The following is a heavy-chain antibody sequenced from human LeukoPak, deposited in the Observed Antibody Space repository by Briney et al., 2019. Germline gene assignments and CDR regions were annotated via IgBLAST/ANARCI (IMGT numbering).Heavy chain of an antibody. CDR1: GFALSTYW. CDR3: ARDPAPQGWFDS. Sequence: GGSLRLSCAASGFALSTYWMHWVRQAPGKGLVWVSRINSEGSSTTYADSVKGRFTISRDNAKNILYLQMNSLRAEDTAVYHCARDPAPQGWFDSWGQGTLVTVSS. CDR2: INSEGSST. V-gene: IGHV3-74*01. J-gene: IGHJ5*01.